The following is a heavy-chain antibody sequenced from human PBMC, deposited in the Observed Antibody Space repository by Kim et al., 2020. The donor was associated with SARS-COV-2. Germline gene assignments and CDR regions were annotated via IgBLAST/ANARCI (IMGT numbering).Heavy chain of an antibody. CDR2: IYYSGST. D-gene: IGHD6-19*01. V-gene: IGHV4-59*01. Sequence: SETLSLTCTVSGGSISSYYWSWIRQPPGKGLEWIGYIYYSGSTNYNPSLKSRVTISVDTSKNQFSLKLSSVTAADTAVYYCARDEKLSQYSSGWYHYYHGMDVWGQGTTVTVSS. CDR1: GGSISSYY. J-gene: IGHJ6*02. CDR3: ARDEKLSQYSSGWYHYYHGMDV.